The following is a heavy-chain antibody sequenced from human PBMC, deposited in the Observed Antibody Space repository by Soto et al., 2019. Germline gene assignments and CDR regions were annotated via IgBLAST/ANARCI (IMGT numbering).Heavy chain of an antibody. Sequence: GESVKISCKASECSFSDYGIGWVLQVPGKGLEWVGTIYAGDSDPRYSPSFEGQVTMSVDKSISTAYPHWSSLKASDSAIYYCARQHPLDSSAWYNWGQGTLVTVSS. V-gene: IGHV5-51*01. CDR1: ECSFSDYG. J-gene: IGHJ4*02. CDR3: ARQHPLDSSAWYN. D-gene: IGHD6-19*01. CDR2: IYAGDSDP.